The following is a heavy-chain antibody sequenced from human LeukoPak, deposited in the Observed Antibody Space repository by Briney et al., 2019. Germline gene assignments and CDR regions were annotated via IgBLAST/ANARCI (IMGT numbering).Heavy chain of an antibody. J-gene: IGHJ6*02. Sequence: GGSLRLSCAASGFTFSSYWMSWVRQAPGKGLEWVSGINWNGGSTGYADSVKGRFTISRDNAKNSLYLQMNSLRAEDTALYHCARKSNYYYYGMDVWGQGTTVTVSS. CDR3: ARKSNYYYYGMDV. CDR2: INWNGGST. V-gene: IGHV3-20*01. CDR1: GFTFSSYW.